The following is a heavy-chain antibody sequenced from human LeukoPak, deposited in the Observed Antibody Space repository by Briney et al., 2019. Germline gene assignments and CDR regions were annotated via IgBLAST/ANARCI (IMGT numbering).Heavy chain of an antibody. Sequence: SQTLSLTCTVSGGSISSGSYYWSWIRQPPRKGLEWIGYIYYSGSTNYNPSLKSRVTISVDTSKNQFSLKLSSVTAADTAVYYCARARYLDYWGQGTLVTVSS. J-gene: IGHJ4*02. CDR3: ARARYLDY. CDR1: GGSISSGSYY. CDR2: IYYSGST. V-gene: IGHV4-61*01.